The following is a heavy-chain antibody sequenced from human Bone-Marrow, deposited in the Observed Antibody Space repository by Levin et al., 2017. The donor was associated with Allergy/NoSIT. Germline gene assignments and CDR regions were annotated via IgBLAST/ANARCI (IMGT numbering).Heavy chain of an antibody. CDR1: GFTFSSYT. J-gene: IGHJ6*03. Sequence: SCAASGFTFSSYTMNWVRQAPGKGLEWVSSITGSGSYIHYADSLRGRFTISRDNAKNSLYLHMNSLRAEDTAVYYCARMASGGGYYYYMDVWGKGTTVTVSS. V-gene: IGHV3-21*01. CDR2: ITGSGSYI. CDR3: ARMASGGGYYYYMDV. D-gene: IGHD3-16*01.